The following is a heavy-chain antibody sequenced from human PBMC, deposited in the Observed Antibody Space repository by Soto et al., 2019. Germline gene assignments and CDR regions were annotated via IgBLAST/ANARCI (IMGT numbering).Heavy chain of an antibody. CDR3: ASRAGRGYYGMDV. J-gene: IGHJ6*02. CDR1: GASTSSYY. D-gene: IGHD3-10*01. CDR2: IHYSGMT. V-gene: IGHV4-59*01. Sequence: PSETLSLTCTVSGASTSSYYWTWIRQSPGKGLEWVGSIHYSGMTNYNPSLKSRVTMSVDTSKSQFSLKLISVTAADTAIYYCASRAGRGYYGMDVWGQGTTVTVSS.